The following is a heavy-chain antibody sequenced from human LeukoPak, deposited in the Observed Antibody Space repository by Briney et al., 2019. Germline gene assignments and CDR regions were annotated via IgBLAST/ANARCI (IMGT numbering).Heavy chain of an antibody. J-gene: IGHJ5*02. D-gene: IGHD2-2*01. CDR2: INHSGST. CDR3: ARGSGGDIVVVPAAMTAYNWFDP. V-gene: IGHV4-34*01. CDR1: GGSFSGYY. Sequence: SETLSLTCAVYGGSFSGYYWSWIRQPPGKGLEWIGEINHSGSTNYNPPLKSRVTISVDTSKNQFSLKLSSVTAADTAVYYCARGSGGDIVVVPAAMTAYNWFDPWGQGTLVTVSS.